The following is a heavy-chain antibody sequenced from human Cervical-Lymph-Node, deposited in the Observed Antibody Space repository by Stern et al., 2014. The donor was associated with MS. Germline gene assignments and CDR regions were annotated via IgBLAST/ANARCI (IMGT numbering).Heavy chain of an antibody. D-gene: IGHD5-24*01. V-gene: IGHV4-59*01. CDR2: IDSSGST. CDR3: ARGGRMASMFY. J-gene: IGHJ4*02. CDR1: GASFTDYY. Sequence: VQLVQSGPGLVKPSETLSLTCNVSGASFTDYYWSWIRQPPGKGLEWIGYIDSSGSTNYSPSLKSRVTISIDTSKSQFSLNLQSVTAADTAVYYCARGGRMASMFYWGQGTLVTVSS.